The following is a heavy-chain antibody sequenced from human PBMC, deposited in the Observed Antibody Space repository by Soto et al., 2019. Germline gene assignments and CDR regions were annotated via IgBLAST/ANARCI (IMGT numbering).Heavy chain of an antibody. CDR2: ISYDGSNK. V-gene: IGHV3-30-3*01. J-gene: IGHJ4*02. CDR1: GFTFSPYT. Sequence: QVQLVESGGGVVQPGRSLGLSCAVSGFTFSPYTMHWVRQAPRKGLEWVAVISYDGSNKYYADSVKGRFTISRDNSKNTLYLQMNSLRAEDTAVYYCARGGGFCGGDCYKGGVDYWGQGTLVTVSS. CDR3: ARGGGFCGGDCYKGGVDY. D-gene: IGHD2-21*02.